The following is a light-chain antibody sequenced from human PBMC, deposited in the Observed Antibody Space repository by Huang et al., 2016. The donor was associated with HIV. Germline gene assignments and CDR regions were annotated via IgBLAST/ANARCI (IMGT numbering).Light chain of an antibody. J-gene: IGKJ5*01. CDR1: QSVISNY. V-gene: IGKV3-20*01. CDR2: GAS. Sequence: EIVLTQSPGTLSLSPGERATLSCRASQSVISNYLAWYQQKAGQAPRPLIYGASNRVTGIPDRFSGSGSGTDFTLTISRLEPEDFSVYYCQQFGSSPPVTFGQGTRLEIK. CDR3: QQFGSSPPVT.